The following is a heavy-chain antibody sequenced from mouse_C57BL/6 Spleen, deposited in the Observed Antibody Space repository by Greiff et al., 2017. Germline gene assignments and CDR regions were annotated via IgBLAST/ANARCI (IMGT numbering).Heavy chain of an antibody. D-gene: IGHD2-4*01. J-gene: IGHJ3*01. CDR3: ARSDFQRGFAY. V-gene: IGHV1-80*01. Sequence: QVQLQQSGAELVKPGASVKISCKASGYAFSSYWMHWVKQRPGKGLEWIGQIYPGDGDTNYNGKFKGKATLTADKSSSPAYMQLSSLTSEDSAVYCCARSDFQRGFAYWGQGTLVTVSA. CDR2: IYPGDGDT. CDR1: GYAFSSYW.